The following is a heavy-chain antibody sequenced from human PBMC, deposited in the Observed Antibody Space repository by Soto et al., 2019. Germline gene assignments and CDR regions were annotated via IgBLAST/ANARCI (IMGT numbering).Heavy chain of an antibody. CDR2: INEHGSET. CDR1: ELTFRNEW. J-gene: IGHJ4*02. CDR3: ATHSRFKKDY. D-gene: IGHD3-3*01. V-gene: IGHV3-7*02. Sequence: EVQLVESGGDLGQPGGSLRLSCVVSELTFRNEWMTWVRQAPGKGLEWVANINEHGSETYYVDSVKGRFIISRDNAKNSLFLQMNSLRAEDTAVYYCATHSRFKKDYWGQGTLVTVSS.